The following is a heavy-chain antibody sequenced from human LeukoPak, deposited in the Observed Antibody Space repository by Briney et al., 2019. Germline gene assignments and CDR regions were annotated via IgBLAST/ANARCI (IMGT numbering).Heavy chain of an antibody. CDR3: AKEGYDSSGYYAFGY. CDR2: IYTSGST. CDR1: GGSIGSDY. V-gene: IGHV4-4*07. J-gene: IGHJ4*02. D-gene: IGHD3-22*01. Sequence: SETLSLTCTVSGGSIGSDYWSWIRQPAGKGLEWIGRIYTSGSTSYNPSLKSRVTMSVDTSKRQISLRLSSVTAADTAVYYCAKEGYDSSGYYAFGYWGQGTLVTVSS.